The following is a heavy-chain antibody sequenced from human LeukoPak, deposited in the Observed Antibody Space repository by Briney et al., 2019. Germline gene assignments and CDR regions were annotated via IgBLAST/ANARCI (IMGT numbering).Heavy chain of an antibody. D-gene: IGHD3-3*01. V-gene: IGHV4-59*01. CDR3: ARHSFGVVSYFDY. Sequence: KASETLSLTCTVSGGSIRSYFWSWIRQPPGKGLQWIGYIYYTGSTSYDPSLKSRVTISLDTSKNQFSLKLSSVTAADTAVYYCARHSFGVVSYFDYWGQGTLVTVSS. CDR2: IYYTGST. CDR1: GGSIRSYF. J-gene: IGHJ4*02.